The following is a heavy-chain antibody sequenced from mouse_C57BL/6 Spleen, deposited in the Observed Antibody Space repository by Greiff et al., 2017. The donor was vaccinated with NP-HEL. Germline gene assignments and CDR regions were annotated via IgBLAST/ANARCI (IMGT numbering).Heavy chain of an antibody. CDR3: AREDNYAMDY. CDR1: GYSITSGYY. Sequence: EVQLQQSGPGLVKPSQSLSLTCSVTGYSITSGYYWNWIRQFPGNKLEWMGYISYDGSNNYNPSLKNRISITRDTSKNQFFLKLNSVTTEDTATYYCAREDNYAMDYWGQGTSVTVSS. D-gene: IGHD3-2*01. CDR2: ISYDGSN. V-gene: IGHV3-6*01. J-gene: IGHJ4*01.